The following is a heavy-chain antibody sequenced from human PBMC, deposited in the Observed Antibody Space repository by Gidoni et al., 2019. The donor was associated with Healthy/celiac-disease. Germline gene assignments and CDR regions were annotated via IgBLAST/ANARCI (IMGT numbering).Heavy chain of an antibody. CDR3: ARHGYYDILTGYGNDDAFDI. D-gene: IGHD3-9*01. J-gene: IGHJ3*02. CDR2: IYYSGST. V-gene: IGHV4-59*08. CDR1: GGSISSYY. Sequence: QVQLQESGPGLVTPSETLSLTCTVSGGSISSYYWSWIRQPPGKGLEWIGYIYYSGSTNYNPSLKSRVTISVDTSKNQFSLKLSSVTAADTAVYYCARHGYYDILTGYGNDDAFDIWGQGTMVTVSS.